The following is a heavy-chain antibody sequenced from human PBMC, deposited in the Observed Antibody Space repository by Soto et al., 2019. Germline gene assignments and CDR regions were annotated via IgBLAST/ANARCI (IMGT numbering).Heavy chain of an antibody. CDR2: ISGDGATT. CDR3: ARDLTSSGRSTYLGY. Sequence: EVQLLESGGVLVQPGGSLRLCCAASGFTFSSYALSWVRQAPGKGLEWVSGISGDGATTYYTDSVKGRFTISRDSFTNTLYLQMSSLRAEDSAVYYCARDLTSSGRSTYLGYWGQGTLVTVSS. CDR1: GFTFSSYA. D-gene: IGHD6-19*01. J-gene: IGHJ4*02. V-gene: IGHV3-23*01.